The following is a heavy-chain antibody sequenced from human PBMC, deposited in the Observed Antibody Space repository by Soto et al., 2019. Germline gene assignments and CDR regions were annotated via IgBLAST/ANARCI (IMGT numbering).Heavy chain of an antibody. CDR3: TCYGATGDDAFDI. Sequence: ASVKVSCKASGYTFTSYYMHWVRQAPGQGLEWMGRINPSGGSTSYAQKFQGRVTMTRNTSTSTAYMELSSLRSEDTAVYYCTCYGATGDDAFDIWGQGTMVTVSS. CDR2: INPSGGST. J-gene: IGHJ3*02. D-gene: IGHD2-2*01. V-gene: IGHV1-46*01. CDR1: GYTFTSYY.